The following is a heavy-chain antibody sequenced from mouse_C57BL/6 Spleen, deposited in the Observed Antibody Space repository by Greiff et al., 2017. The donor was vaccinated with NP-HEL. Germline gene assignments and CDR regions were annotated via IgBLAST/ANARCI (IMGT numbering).Heavy chain of an antibody. J-gene: IGHJ4*01. CDR2: ISSGSSTI. Sequence: EVQGVESGGGLVKPGGSLKLSCAASGFTFSDYGMHWVRQAPEKGLEWVAYISSGSSTIYYADTVKGRFTISRDNAKNTLFLQMTSLRSEDTAMYYCAKYDGYYGDAMDYWGQGTSVTVSS. CDR3: AKYDGYYGDAMDY. CDR1: GFTFSDYG. D-gene: IGHD2-3*01. V-gene: IGHV5-17*01.